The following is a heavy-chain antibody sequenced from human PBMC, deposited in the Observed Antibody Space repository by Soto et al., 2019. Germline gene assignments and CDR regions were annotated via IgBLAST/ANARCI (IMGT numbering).Heavy chain of an antibody. CDR3: AHRILRTVFGLVTTTAIYFDF. V-gene: IGHV2-5*02. D-gene: IGHD3-3*01. J-gene: IGHJ4*02. CDR1: GFSLTTSGVG. CDR2: IYWDDDK. Sequence: QITLNESGPTVVNPAETLTLTCTFSGFSLTTSGVGVGWIRQSPGKAPEWLALIYWDDDKRYSASLKSRLTITKVTSKNQVVLTMASVDPADTATYYCAHRILRTVFGLVTTTAIYFDFWGQGTPVVVSS.